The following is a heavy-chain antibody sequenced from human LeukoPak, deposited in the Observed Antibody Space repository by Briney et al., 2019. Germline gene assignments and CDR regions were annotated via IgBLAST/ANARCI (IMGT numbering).Heavy chain of an antibody. Sequence: GGSLRLSCAASGFTSSNYAMNWVRQAPGKGLEWVSVLIGSSGSTDYADSVKGRFTISRDNSKNTVFLQMNSLRAEDTAIYYCAKGAYDYIEIGYFDSWGQGTLVTVSS. D-gene: IGHD5-12*01. CDR2: LIGSSGST. CDR1: GFTSSNYA. CDR3: AKGAYDYIEIGYFDS. J-gene: IGHJ4*02. V-gene: IGHV3-23*01.